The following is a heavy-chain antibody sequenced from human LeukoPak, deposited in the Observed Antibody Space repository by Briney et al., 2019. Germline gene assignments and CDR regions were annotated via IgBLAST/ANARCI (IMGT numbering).Heavy chain of an antibody. CDR2: INPSGGST. Sequence: ASVKVSCKASGYTFTSNYMHWVRQAPGQGLEWMGIINPSGGSTSYAQKFQGRVTMTRDTSTSTVYMELSSLRSEDTAVYYCARDITIFGVAYVFDPWGQGTLVTVSS. CDR1: GYTFTSNY. J-gene: IGHJ5*02. D-gene: IGHD3-3*01. V-gene: IGHV1-46*01. CDR3: ARDITIFGVAYVFDP.